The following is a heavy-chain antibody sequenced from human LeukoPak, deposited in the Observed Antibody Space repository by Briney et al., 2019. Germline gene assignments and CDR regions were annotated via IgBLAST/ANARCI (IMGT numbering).Heavy chain of an antibody. CDR2: TYYRSKWYT. J-gene: IGHJ4*02. V-gene: IGHV6-1*01. CDR1: GDSVSSNSAA. CDR3: AGAPISPPQALRY. Sequence: SQTLSLTCAISGDSVSSNSAAWNWIRQSPSRGLEWLGRTYYRSKWYTDYAVSVKSRITVNPDTSKNHFSLKLSSVTAADTAVYYCAGAPISPPQALRYWGQGTLVSVSS.